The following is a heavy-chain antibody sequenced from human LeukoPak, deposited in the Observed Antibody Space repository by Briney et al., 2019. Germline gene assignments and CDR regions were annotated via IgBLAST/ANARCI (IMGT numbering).Heavy chain of an antibody. CDR2: INSDGSST. D-gene: IGHD2-2*01. CDR1: RFTFRSYW. J-gene: IGHJ4*02. CDR3: AGGPDRSSTSCIYFDY. V-gene: IGHV3-74*01. Sequence: PGGSLRLSCAASRFTFRSYWMHWVRQAPGKGLVWVSRINSDGSSTSYADSVKGRFTISRDNAKNTLYLQMNSLRAEDTAVYYCAGGPDRSSTSCIYFDYWGQGTLVTVSS.